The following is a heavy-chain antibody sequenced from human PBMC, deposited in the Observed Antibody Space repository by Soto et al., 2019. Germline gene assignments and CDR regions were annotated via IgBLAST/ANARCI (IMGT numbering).Heavy chain of an antibody. CDR1: GFTFSSYA. D-gene: IGHD6-6*01. CDR2: ISGGGGNT. Sequence: GGSLRLSCAASGFTFSSYAMSWVRQAPGKGLEWVSVISGGGGNTHYADSVKGRFTISRDTSKNTLYLEMNSLRAEDTAVYYCAKECCSSWIYYYVDVWGKGTTVTVSS. V-gene: IGHV3-23*01. J-gene: IGHJ6*03. CDR3: AKECCSSWIYYYVDV.